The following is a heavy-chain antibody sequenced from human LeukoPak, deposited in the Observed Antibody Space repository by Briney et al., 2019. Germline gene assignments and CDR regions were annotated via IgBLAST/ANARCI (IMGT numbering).Heavy chain of an antibody. V-gene: IGHV4-34*01. CDR2: INHSGST. Sequence: PSETLSLTCAVYGGSFSGYYWSWIRQPPGKGLEWIGEINHSGSTNYNPSLKSRVIISVDTSKNQFSLKLSSVTAADTAVYYCARNLTGTGVYDYWGQGTLVTVSS. CDR1: GGSFSGYY. D-gene: IGHD3-10*01. J-gene: IGHJ4*02. CDR3: ARNLTGTGVYDY.